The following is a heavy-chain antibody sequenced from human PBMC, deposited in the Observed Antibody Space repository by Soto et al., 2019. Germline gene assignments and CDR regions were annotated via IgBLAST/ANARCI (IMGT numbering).Heavy chain of an antibody. V-gene: IGHV3-7*03. D-gene: IGHD5-18*01. CDR1: GFTFNKYW. J-gene: IGHJ6*02. CDR2: IKRDGSEK. Sequence: PGGSLRLSCAASGFTFNKYWMTWIRQTPGNGLEWVANIKRDGSEKHYVDSVKGRFIISRDNAMNSLYLQLSSLRSEDTAVYYCARGDTAMGGYYYGMDVWGQGTTVTVSS. CDR3: ARGDTAMGGYYYGMDV.